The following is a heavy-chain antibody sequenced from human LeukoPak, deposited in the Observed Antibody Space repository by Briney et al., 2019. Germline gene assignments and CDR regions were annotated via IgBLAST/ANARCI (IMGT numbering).Heavy chain of an antibody. CDR2: ISSSGSSI. CDR1: GFTFSSYE. D-gene: IGHD6-19*01. CDR3: ARQTQSSGLEY. J-gene: IGHJ4*02. Sequence: GGSLRLSCAASGFTFSSYEMNWVRQAPGKGLEWVSYISSSGSSIYYADSVKGRFTISRDNAKNSLFLQMNSLRAEDTAVYYCARQTQSSGLEYWGQGTLVTVSS. V-gene: IGHV3-48*03.